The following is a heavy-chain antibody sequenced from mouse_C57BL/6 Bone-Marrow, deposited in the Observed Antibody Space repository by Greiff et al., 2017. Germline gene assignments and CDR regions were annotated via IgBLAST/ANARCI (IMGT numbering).Heavy chain of an antibody. CDR3: ARSYDDYYPAWFAY. CDR2: IYPSDSET. V-gene: IGHV1-61*01. D-gene: IGHD2-3*01. CDR1: GYTFTSYW. Sequence: QVQLQQPGAELVRPGSSVKLSCKASGYTFTSYWMDWVKQRPGQGLEWIGNIYPSDSETHYNQKIKDKATFTVDKYSSTAYMQLSSLTSEDSAVYYCARSYDDYYPAWFAYWGQGTLVTVSA. J-gene: IGHJ3*01.